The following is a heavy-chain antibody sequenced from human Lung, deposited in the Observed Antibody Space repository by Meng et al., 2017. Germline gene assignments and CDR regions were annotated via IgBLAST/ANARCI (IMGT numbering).Heavy chain of an antibody. Sequence: QVPLVPSGADVKKPGASVKVTCKASGYTFTAYNIHWVRQAPGQGLEWMGRINPNSGGTNFAQKFQGRVIMTRDTSISTAYMELSSLGFDDTAVYYCAKALGWGSSPDYWGQGILVTVSS. CDR3: AKALGWGSSPDY. J-gene: IGHJ4*02. CDR2: INPNSGGT. D-gene: IGHD2-21*01. V-gene: IGHV1-2*06. CDR1: GYTFTAYN.